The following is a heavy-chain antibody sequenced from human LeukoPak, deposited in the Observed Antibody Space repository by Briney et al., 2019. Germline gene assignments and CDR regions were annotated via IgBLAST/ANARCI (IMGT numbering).Heavy chain of an antibody. V-gene: IGHV1-18*01. CDR3: ARDLSYDSSGPVNY. CDR1: GYTFTSYG. CDR2: ISAYNGNT. Sequence: ASVKVSCKASGYTFTSYGISWVRQAPGQGLEWMGWISAYNGNTNYAQYLQGRVTMTTDTSTSTAYMEVRSLRSDDTAVYYCARDLSYDSSGPVNYWGQGTLVTVSS. D-gene: IGHD3-22*01. J-gene: IGHJ4*02.